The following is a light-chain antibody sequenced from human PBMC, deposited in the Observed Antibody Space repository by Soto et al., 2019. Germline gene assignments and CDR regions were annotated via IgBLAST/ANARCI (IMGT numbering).Light chain of an antibody. CDR3: QLWVSSSNHFYA. J-gene: IGLJ1*01. Sequence: SYALTQPPSVSVAPGQTARITCGGDNIGSKSVHWYQQKPGQAPVLVVYNDRDRPSGIPDRFSGSNSGSTATLTISRVEAGDEADYYCQLWVSSSNHFYAFGTGTKVTVL. V-gene: IGLV3-21*02. CDR1: NIGSKS. CDR2: NDR.